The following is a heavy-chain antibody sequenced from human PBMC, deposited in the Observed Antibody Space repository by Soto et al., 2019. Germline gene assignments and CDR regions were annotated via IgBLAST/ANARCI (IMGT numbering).Heavy chain of an antibody. Sequence: EGQLVESGGGLGQPGGSLKLSCAASGFTFGGSAMHWVRQASGKGLEWVGNIRSKTNSYATAYAESVKGRFTISRDDSMNTAYLQMNSLKTEDTAVYFCTRQTDAVQWLVVPTDYNFDYWGQGTLVTVSS. J-gene: IGHJ4*02. CDR3: TRQTDAVQWLVVPTDYNFDY. D-gene: IGHD6-19*01. V-gene: IGHV3-73*02. CDR2: IRSKTNSYAT. CDR1: GFTFGGSA.